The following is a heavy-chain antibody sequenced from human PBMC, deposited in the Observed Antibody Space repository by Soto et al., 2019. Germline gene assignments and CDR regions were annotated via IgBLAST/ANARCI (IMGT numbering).Heavy chain of an antibody. Sequence: ASLKVSCNASGYTFTGYYMHWVRQAPGQGLEWMGWINPNSGGTNYAQKFQGRVTMTRDTSISTDYMELSRLRSDDTAVYYCARDRIKPWSTIFXWGQGTLVTVSX. D-gene: IGHD5-18*01. CDR3: ARDRIKPWSTIFX. CDR2: INPNSGGT. V-gene: IGHV1-2*02. CDR1: GYTFTGYY. J-gene: IGHJ4*02.